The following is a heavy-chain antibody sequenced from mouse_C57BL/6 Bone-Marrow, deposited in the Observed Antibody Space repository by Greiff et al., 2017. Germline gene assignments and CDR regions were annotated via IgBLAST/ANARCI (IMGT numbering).Heavy chain of an antibody. V-gene: IGHV5-6*01. CDR2: ISSGGSYT. J-gene: IGHJ4*01. Sequence: EVQLVESGGDLVKPGGSLKLSCAASGFTFSSYGMSWVRQTPDKRLEWVATISSGGSYTYYPASVKGRFTISRDNAKNTLYLQMNSLKSEDTAMYYCARQALQSGDYWGQGTSGTVSS. CDR3: ARQALQSGDY. CDR1: GFTFSSYG.